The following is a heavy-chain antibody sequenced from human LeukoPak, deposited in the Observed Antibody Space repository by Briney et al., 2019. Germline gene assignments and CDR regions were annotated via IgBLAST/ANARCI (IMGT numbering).Heavy chain of an antibody. CDR2: IDWDDDK. Sequence: GSGPTLVNPTQTLTLTCSFSGFSLNTTAMCVSWIRQPPGKALEWLARIDWDDDKYYSTSLKTRLTISKDTSKNQVVLTMTNMDPVDTATYFCARIVETTVADAFDIWGQGTRVTVPS. CDR3: ARIVETTVADAFDI. D-gene: IGHD1-1*01. CDR1: GFSLNTTAMC. V-gene: IGHV2-70*11. J-gene: IGHJ3*02.